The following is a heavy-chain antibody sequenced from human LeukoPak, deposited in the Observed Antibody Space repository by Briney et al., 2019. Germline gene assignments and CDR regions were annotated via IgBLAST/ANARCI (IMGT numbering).Heavy chain of an antibody. CDR3: ARTSVVPAATRDFDY. J-gene: IGHJ4*02. D-gene: IGHD2-2*01. CDR2: INHSGST. Sequence: SETLSLTCAVYGGSFSGYYWSWIRQPPGKGLEWIGEINHSGSTNYNPSLKSRVTISLDTSKNQFSLKLSSVTAADTAVYYCARTSVVPAATRDFDYWGQGTLVTVSS. V-gene: IGHV4-34*01. CDR1: GGSFSGYY.